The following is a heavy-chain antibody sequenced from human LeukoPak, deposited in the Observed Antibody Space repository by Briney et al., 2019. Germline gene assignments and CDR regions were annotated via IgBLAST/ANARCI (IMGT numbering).Heavy chain of an antibody. Sequence: PSETLSLTCTVSGGSISSNSYYWSWIRQPPGKGLEWIGEINHFGSTNYNPSLKSRVTISIDTSKNQFSLKLSSVTAADTAVYYCARIRSRKWGFDYWGQGTLVTVSS. CDR3: ARIRSRKWGFDY. CDR1: GGSISSNSYY. J-gene: IGHJ4*02. V-gene: IGHV4-39*07. CDR2: INHFGST. D-gene: IGHD1-26*01.